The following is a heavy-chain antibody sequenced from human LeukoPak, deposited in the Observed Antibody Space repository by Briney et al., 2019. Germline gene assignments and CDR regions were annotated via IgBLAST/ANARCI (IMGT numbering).Heavy chain of an antibody. CDR3: ARVRRYCSSTSCYAIDY. D-gene: IGHD2-2*01. V-gene: IGHV4-38-2*01. Sequence: SETLSLTCAVSGYSISSGYYWGWIRQPPGKGLEWIGSIYHSGSTYHNPSLKSRVTISVDTSKNQFSLKLSSVTAADTAVYYCARVRRYCSSTSCYAIDYWGQGTLVTVSS. J-gene: IGHJ4*02. CDR2: IYHSGST. CDR1: GYSISSGYY.